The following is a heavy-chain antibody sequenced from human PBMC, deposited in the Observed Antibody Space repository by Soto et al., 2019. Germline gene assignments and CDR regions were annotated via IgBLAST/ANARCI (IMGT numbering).Heavy chain of an antibody. CDR3: DRVGSSIEVRPFDY. V-gene: IGHV4-30-4*01. CDR2: IYYSGST. J-gene: IGHJ4*02. CDR1: GASISSGDYY. Sequence: QVQLQESGPGLVKPSQTLSLTCTVSGASISSGDYYWSWIRQPPGKGLEWIGYIYYSGSTYYNPSLKSRVTISLDTSKNQFSLKLSSVTAADTAVYYCDRVGSSIEVRPFDYWGQGTLVTVSS. D-gene: IGHD6-6*01.